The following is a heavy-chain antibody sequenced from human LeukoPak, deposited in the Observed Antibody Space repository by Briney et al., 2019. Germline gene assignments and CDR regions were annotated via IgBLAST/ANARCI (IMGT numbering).Heavy chain of an antibody. Sequence: RASVKVSCKASGYTFTSYDINWVRQATGQGLEWMGWMNPNSGNTGYAQKFQGRVTITRNTSISTAYMELSSLRSEDTAVYYCARGPYDFWSGYCDSDYYYYYMDVWGKGTTVTVSS. V-gene: IGHV1-8*03. CDR3: ARGPYDFWSGYCDSDYYYYYMDV. CDR1: GYTFTSYD. J-gene: IGHJ6*03. D-gene: IGHD3-3*01. CDR2: MNPNSGNT.